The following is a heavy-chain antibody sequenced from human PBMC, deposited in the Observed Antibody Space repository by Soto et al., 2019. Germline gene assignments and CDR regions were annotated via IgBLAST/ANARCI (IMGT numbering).Heavy chain of an antibody. J-gene: IGHJ4*02. Sequence: PGGSLRLSCAASGFTFSSYGMHWVRQAPGKGLEWVAVIWYDGSNKYYADSVKGRFTISRDNSKNTLYLQMNSLRAEDTAVYYCARGYYGAGPYYFDYWGQGTLVTVSS. CDR3: ARGYYGAGPYYFDY. CDR2: IWYDGSNK. D-gene: IGHD3-22*01. V-gene: IGHV3-33*01. CDR1: GFTFSSYG.